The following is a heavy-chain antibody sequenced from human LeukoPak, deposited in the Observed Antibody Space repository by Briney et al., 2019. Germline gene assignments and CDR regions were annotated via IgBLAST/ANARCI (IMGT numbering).Heavy chain of an antibody. CDR2: INPNSGGT. CDR3: ARDGHYDKGGI. J-gene: IGHJ3*02. D-gene: IGHD3-9*01. V-gene: IGHV1-2*02. Sequence: ASVKVSCKASGYTFTGYYMHWVRQAPGHGREWMGWINPNSGGTNYAQKLQGRVTMTRDTSISTAYTELSRLRSDDTAVYYCARDGHYDKGGIWGQGTMVTVSS. CDR1: GYTFTGYY.